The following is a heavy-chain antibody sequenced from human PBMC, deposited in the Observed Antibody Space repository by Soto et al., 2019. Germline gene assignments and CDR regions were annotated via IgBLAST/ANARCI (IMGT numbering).Heavy chain of an antibody. Sequence: QRQLVESGGGVVQPGRSLRLSCAASGFSLNSYAIHWVRQAPGKGLEWVAVISFDGTHKYYGDSVKGRFSTSRDNSKNAVYLEMSRLTSNDAAVYYCGADCSSVVCYKHNGLDVWGQGTAVTVSA. V-gene: IGHV3-30*04. D-gene: IGHD2-2*01. CDR3: GADCSSVVCYKHNGLDV. J-gene: IGHJ6*01. CDR2: ISFDGTHK. CDR1: GFSLNSYA.